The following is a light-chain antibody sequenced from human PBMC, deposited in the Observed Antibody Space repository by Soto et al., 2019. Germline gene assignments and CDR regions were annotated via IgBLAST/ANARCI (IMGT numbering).Light chain of an antibody. CDR1: QSVTSTY. Sequence: EIVLTQSPGTLSLSPGERATLSCRASQSVTSTYLAWYQQKPGQAPRLLMSDASSRATGIPDRFSGSGSGTDFTLTISRLEPGDCAVYYCHQYATSPLTFGGGTKVEIK. V-gene: IGKV3-20*01. CDR2: DAS. CDR3: HQYATSPLT. J-gene: IGKJ4*01.